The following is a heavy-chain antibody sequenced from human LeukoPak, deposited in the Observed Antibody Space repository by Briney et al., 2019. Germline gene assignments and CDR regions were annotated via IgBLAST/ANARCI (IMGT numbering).Heavy chain of an antibody. CDR1: GFTFSDYN. D-gene: IGHD6-19*01. Sequence: GGSLRLSCAASGFTFSDYNMRWIRQAPGKGLEWVAFIRYDGSNKYYADSVKGRFTISRDNSKNTLYLQMNSLRAEDTAVYYCAKSIPAIAVAVSTRQWGQGTLVTVSS. J-gene: IGHJ4*02. CDR2: IRYDGSNK. CDR3: AKSIPAIAVAVSTRQ. V-gene: IGHV3-30*02.